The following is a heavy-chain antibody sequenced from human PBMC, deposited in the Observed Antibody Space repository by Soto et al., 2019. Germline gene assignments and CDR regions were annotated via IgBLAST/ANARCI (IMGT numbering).Heavy chain of an antibody. V-gene: IGHV1-69*13. Sequence: AASVKVSCKASGGTFSSYAISWVPQAPGQGLEWMGGIIPIFGTANYAQKFQGRVTITADESTSTAYMELSSLRFEDTAVYYCARVIVGATTNWFGPWGQGTLVTVSS. J-gene: IGHJ5*02. CDR1: GGTFSSYA. CDR2: IIPIFGTA. CDR3: ARVIVGATTNWFGP. D-gene: IGHD1-26*01.